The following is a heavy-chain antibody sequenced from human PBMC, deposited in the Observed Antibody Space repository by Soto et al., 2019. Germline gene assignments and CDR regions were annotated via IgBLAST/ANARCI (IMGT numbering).Heavy chain of an antibody. J-gene: IGHJ5*01. Sequence: QVQLPESGPGLVKPSETLSLTCTVSGGSISSYYWSWIRQPPGKGLEWIGFIFYSGSTSYNPSLQSRVTISIDTSEYQFSLKLNSVTAADTAVYYCASMIGDPVLSFDSWGQGTLVAVSS. CDR3: ASMIGDPVLSFDS. V-gene: IGHV4-59*01. CDR2: IFYSGST. D-gene: IGHD3-10*02. CDR1: GGSISSYY.